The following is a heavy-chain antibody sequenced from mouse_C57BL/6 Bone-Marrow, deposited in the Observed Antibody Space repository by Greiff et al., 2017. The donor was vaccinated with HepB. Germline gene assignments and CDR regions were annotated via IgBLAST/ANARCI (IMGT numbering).Heavy chain of an antibody. CDR3: ARRGLRGTDYAMDY. CDR2: INPDSSTI. V-gene: IGHV4-1*01. D-gene: IGHD1-1*01. J-gene: IGHJ4*01. Sequence: EAPAVDFSRYWMSWVRRAPGKGLEWIGEINPDSSTINYAPPLKDKFIISRDNAKNTLYLQMSKVRSEDTALYYCARRGLRGTDYAMDYWGQGTSVTVSS. CDR1: AVDFSRYW.